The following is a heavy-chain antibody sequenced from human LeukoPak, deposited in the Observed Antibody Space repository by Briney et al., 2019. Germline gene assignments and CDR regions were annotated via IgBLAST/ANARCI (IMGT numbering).Heavy chain of an antibody. D-gene: IGHD3-22*01. CDR3: ARVTRGSGSYFDC. Sequence: HSGGSLRLSCAASGFTVSDHYMDWVRQAPGKGLEWVGRTGDKANSYTTEYAASVRGRFTISRDDSKNSLYLQMNSLKTEDTAVYYCARVTRGSGSYFDCWGQGTLVTVSS. CDR1: GFTVSDHY. CDR2: TGDKANSYTT. J-gene: IGHJ4*02. V-gene: IGHV3-72*01.